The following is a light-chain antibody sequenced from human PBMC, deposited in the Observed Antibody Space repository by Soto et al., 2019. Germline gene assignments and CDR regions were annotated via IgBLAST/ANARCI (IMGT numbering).Light chain of an antibody. CDR2: QDN. V-gene: IGLV3-1*01. J-gene: IGLJ2*01. CDR3: QAWDSSTVV. CDR1: DLGDKY. Sequence: SYELTQPPSVSVSPAQTASITCSGDDLGDKYTSWYQQRPGQSPVLIIYQDNRRPSGIPERFSGSSSGNTATLTISGTQAMDEADYYCQAWDSSTVVFGGGTKLTVL.